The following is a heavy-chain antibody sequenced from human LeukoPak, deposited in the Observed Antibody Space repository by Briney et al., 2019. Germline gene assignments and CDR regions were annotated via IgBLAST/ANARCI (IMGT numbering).Heavy chain of an antibody. Sequence: GGSLRLSCAASGFTFSSYSMNWVRQAPGKGLEWVSAISGSGGSTYYADSVKGRFTISRDNSKNTLYLQMNSLRAEDTAVYYCAKDRLPRITIFASDYWGPGTLVTVSS. D-gene: IGHD3-9*01. V-gene: IGHV3-23*01. J-gene: IGHJ4*02. CDR2: ISGSGGST. CDR1: GFTFSSYS. CDR3: AKDRLPRITIFASDY.